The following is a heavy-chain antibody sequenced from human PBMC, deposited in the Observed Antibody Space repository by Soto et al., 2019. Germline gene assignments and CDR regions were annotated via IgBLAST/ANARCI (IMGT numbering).Heavy chain of an antibody. J-gene: IGHJ3*02. Sequence: QVQLQQWGAGLLKPSETLSLTCGVYGGSFSGYYWTWIRQPPGKGLEWIGEINHSGSTNYNPSLTSLLTISVDTSKNQFSLRLSSVTAADTAVYYCATTTTYGDYGGAFVIWGQGTMVTVSS. V-gene: IGHV4-34*01. CDR1: GGSFSGYY. CDR3: ATTTTYGDYGGAFVI. D-gene: IGHD4-17*01. CDR2: INHSGST.